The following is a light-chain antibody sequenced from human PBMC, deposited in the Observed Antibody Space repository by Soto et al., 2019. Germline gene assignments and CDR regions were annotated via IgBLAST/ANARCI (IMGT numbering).Light chain of an antibody. V-gene: IGLV2-23*01. CDR1: SSDVGRNNI. CDR2: EGS. J-gene: IGLJ1*01. Sequence: QSALTQPASVSGSPGQSITISCTGTSSDVGRNNIVSWYQQHPGKAPKLMIYEGSKRPSGVSNRFSGSKSGNTASLTISGLQAEDEADYYCCSYAGSSTDVFGTGTKLTVL. CDR3: CSYAGSSTDV.